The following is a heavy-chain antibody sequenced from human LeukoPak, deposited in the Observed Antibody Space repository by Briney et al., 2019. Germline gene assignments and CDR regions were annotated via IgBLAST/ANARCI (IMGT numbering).Heavy chain of an antibody. J-gene: IGHJ3*02. D-gene: IGHD6-13*01. V-gene: IGHV4-30-4*08. CDR1: GGSISSGDYY. CDR3: ARGGAAAGTNDAFDI. CDR2: IYYSGST. Sequence: SQTLSLTCTVSGGSISSGDYYWSWIRQPPGKGLEWIGYIYYSGSTYYNPSLKSRVTISVDTSKNQFSLKLSSVTAADTAAYYCARGGAAAGTNDAFDIWGQGTMVTVSS.